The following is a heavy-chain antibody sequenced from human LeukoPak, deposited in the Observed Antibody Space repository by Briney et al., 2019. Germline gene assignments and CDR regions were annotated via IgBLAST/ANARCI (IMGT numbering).Heavy chain of an antibody. Sequence: SETLSLTCTVSGASLTRYYTNWVRRPPGGGLEWVGYIHYSGSTNYSPSLKSRVTISVDRSKKQYSLKLTSVTAADTAVYYCASDLNFWGIIGSFDPWGQGTLVTVSS. CDR1: GASLTRYY. CDR2: IHYSGST. CDR3: ASDLNFWGIIGSFDP. V-gene: IGHV4-59*13. D-gene: IGHD3-16*02. J-gene: IGHJ5*02.